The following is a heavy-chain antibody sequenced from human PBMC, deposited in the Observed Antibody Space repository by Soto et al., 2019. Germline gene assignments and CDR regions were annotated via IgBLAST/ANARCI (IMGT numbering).Heavy chain of an antibody. J-gene: IGHJ4*02. D-gene: IGHD2-15*01. CDR2: ISSSSSYI. V-gene: IGHV3-21*01. CDR1: GFTFSSYS. Sequence: EVQLVESGGGLVKPGGSLRLSCAASGFTFSSYSMNWVRQAPGKGLEWVSSISSSSSYIYYADSVKGRFTISRDNAKNSLYLQINSLRAEDTAVYYCARSEGDIVVVVAATLLDYWGQGTLVTVSS. CDR3: ARSEGDIVVVVAATLLDY.